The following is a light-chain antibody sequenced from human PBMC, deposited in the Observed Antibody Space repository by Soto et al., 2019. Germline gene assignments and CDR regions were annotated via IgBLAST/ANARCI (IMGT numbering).Light chain of an antibody. V-gene: IGKV1-33*01. CDR1: QDISNF. CDR2: SAS. CDR3: QQYDVLPPS. J-gene: IGKJ2*01. Sequence: DIQMTQAASSLSASVGDRVTITCQASQDISNFLIWYQQKPGKAPKLLIYSASNLEAGVPSRFSGSGSGTDFTFTISSLQPEDVATYYCQQYDVLPPSFGQGTKLEIK.